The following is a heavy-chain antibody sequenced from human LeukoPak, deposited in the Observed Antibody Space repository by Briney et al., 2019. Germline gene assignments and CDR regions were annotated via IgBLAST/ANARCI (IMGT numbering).Heavy chain of an antibody. CDR3: ATGGAYYYGSGSYYKGLSAFDI. Sequence: ASVKVSCKVSGYTLTELSMHWVRQAPGKGLEWMGGFDPEDGETIYAQKFQGRVTMTEDTSTYTAYMELSSVRSEDTAVYYCATGGAYYYGSGSYYKGLSAFDIWGQGTMVTVSS. D-gene: IGHD3-10*01. J-gene: IGHJ3*02. V-gene: IGHV1-24*01. CDR1: GYTLTELS. CDR2: FDPEDGET.